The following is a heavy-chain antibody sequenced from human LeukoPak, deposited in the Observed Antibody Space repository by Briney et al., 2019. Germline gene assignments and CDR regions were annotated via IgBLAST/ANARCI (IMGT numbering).Heavy chain of an antibody. CDR1: GGSFSGYY. V-gene: IGHV4-34*01. D-gene: IGHD1-26*01. Sequence: KTSETLSLTCAVYGGSFSGYYWNWIRQAPGKGLEWIGEINHSGSTRYNPSLKSRLTMSVDTSRNQFSLNLDSVTAADTAVYYCARAVGPTTYWGFDYWGRGTLVTVSS. CDR2: INHSGST. J-gene: IGHJ4*02. CDR3: ARAVGPTTYWGFDY.